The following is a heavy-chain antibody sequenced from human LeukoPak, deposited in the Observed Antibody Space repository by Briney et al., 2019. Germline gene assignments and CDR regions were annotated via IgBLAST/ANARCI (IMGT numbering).Heavy chain of an antibody. D-gene: IGHD5-18*01. J-gene: IGHJ6*02. Sequence: GGSLRLSCAASGFTFSDHYMDWVRQAPGKGLEWVGRTRNKANSYTTEYAASVSGRFTISRDGSKNLLYLQMNSLKTEDTAVYYCAKNVDTGDVWGQGTTVTVSS. CDR3: AKNVDTGDV. CDR1: GFTFSDHY. V-gene: IGHV3-72*01. CDR2: TRNKANSYTT.